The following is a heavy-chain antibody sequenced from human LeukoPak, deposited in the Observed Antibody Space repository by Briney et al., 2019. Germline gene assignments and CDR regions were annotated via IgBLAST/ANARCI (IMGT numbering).Heavy chain of an antibody. CDR2: ISYDGSNK. Sequence: PGGSLRLSCAASGFTFSSYAMHWVRQAPGKGLEWVAVISYDGSNKYYADSVKGRFTISRDNSKNTLYLQMNSLRAEDTAVYYCAKDADTATIIYWYFDLWGRGTLVTVSS. CDR3: AKDADTATIIYWYFDL. V-gene: IGHV3-30-3*01. D-gene: IGHD5-18*01. J-gene: IGHJ2*01. CDR1: GFTFSSYA.